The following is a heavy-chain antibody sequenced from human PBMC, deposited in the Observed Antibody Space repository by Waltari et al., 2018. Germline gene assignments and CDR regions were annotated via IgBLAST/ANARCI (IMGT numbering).Heavy chain of an antibody. CDR1: GFPFRSFE. CDR3: ARDFVDYFDY. V-gene: IGHV3-48*03. Sequence: EVQLVESGGGLVQPGGSLSLSCAASGFPFRSFEMNWVRPAPGKGLEWVSYISSSGSTIYYADSVKGRFTISRDNAKNSLYLQMNSLRAEDTAVYYCARDFVDYFDYWGQGTLVTVSS. CDR2: ISSSGSTI. J-gene: IGHJ4*02.